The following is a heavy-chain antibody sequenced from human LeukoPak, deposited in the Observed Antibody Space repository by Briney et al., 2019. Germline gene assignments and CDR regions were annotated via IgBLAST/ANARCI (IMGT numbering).Heavy chain of an antibody. Sequence: GRSLRLSCAASGFTFSSYGMHWVRQAPGKGLEWVAVIWYDGSNKYYADSVKGRFTISRDNSKNTLYLQMNSLRAEDTAVYYCARGYNYYDSSGYQLLVGYYFDYRGQGTLVTVSS. V-gene: IGHV3-33*01. CDR3: ARGYNYYDSSGYQLLVGYYFDY. CDR1: GFTFSSYG. D-gene: IGHD3-22*01. CDR2: IWYDGSNK. J-gene: IGHJ4*02.